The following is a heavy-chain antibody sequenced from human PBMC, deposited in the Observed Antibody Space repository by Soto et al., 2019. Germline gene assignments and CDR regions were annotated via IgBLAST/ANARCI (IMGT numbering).Heavy chain of an antibody. V-gene: IGHV4-31*03. CDR3: SRHAVHRSGFTDY. CDR1: GGSISSGDYY. D-gene: IGHD6-19*01. Sequence: SETLSLTCTVSGGSISSGDYYWSWIRQHPGKGLEWIGYIYYSGSTYYNPSLKSRATISVDTSKNQFSLKLSSVTAADTAVYYGSRHAVHRSGFTDYWGPGILVTVSS. J-gene: IGHJ4*02. CDR2: IYYSGST.